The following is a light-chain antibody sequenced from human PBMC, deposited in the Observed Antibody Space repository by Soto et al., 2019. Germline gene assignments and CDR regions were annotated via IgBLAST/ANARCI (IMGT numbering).Light chain of an antibody. J-gene: IGLJ2*01. CDR1: SGSIASNY. Sequence: NFMLTQPHSVSGSPGKTVTISCTRSSGSIASNYVQWYQQRPGSSPTTVIYEDNQRPSGVPDRFSGSIDSSSNSASLSISGLKTADEADYYCQSHDDSNVVFGGGTQLTVL. V-gene: IGLV6-57*01. CDR2: EDN. CDR3: QSHDDSNVV.